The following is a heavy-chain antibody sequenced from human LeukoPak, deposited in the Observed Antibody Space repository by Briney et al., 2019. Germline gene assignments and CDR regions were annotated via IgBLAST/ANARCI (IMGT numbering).Heavy chain of an antibody. V-gene: IGHV3-74*01. J-gene: IGHJ4*02. Sequence: GGSLRLSCAASGFTFSGYWMHWVRQAPGKGLVWVSRINSDGSDMSYADSVKGRFTISRDNAKNTVYLQMNSLRAEDTAVYYCARDSRWYNGRYYDEGIDYWGQGTLVTVSS. CDR3: ARDSRWYNGRYYDEGIDY. D-gene: IGHD1-26*01. CDR2: INSDGSDM. CDR1: GFTFSGYW.